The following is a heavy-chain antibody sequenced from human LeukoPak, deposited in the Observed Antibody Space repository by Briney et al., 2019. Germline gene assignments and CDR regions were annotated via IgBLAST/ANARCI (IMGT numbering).Heavy chain of an antibody. J-gene: IGHJ6*02. CDR1: GGSISSGGYY. V-gene: IGHV4-31*03. CDR2: IYYSGST. CDR3: ARDGPHYGMDV. Sequence: PSQTLSLTCTVSGGSISSGGYYWSWIRQHPGKGLEWIGYIYYSGSTYYNPSLKSRVTISVDTSKNLFSLKLSSVTAADTAVYYCARDGPHYGMDVWGQGTTVTVSS.